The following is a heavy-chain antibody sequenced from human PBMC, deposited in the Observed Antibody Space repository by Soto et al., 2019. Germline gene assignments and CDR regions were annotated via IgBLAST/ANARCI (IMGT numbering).Heavy chain of an antibody. Sequence: PGGSLRLSCAASGFTFSDYYMSWIRQAPGKGLEWVSYISSSGSTIYYADSVKGRFTISRDNAKNSLYLQMNSLRAEDTAVYYCARGYCSSTSCHLFDYWGQGTLVTVSS. CDR3: ARGYCSSTSCHLFDY. J-gene: IGHJ4*02. D-gene: IGHD2-2*01. CDR1: GFTFSDYY. CDR2: ISSSGSTI. V-gene: IGHV3-11*01.